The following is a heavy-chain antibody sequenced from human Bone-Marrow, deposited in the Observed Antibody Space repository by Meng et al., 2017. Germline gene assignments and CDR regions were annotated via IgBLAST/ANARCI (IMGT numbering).Heavy chain of an antibody. CDR2: LYHSGNT. J-gene: IGHJ6*02. Sequence: SDTLSLPCPVSGYSISSGYSWGWIRQPPGKGLEWIGSLYHSGNTYYNPSLKSRVTISADTSKNHFSLKLSSVTSADTAVYYCARGAVVTLIFYHAMDVWGQGTTVTVSS. V-gene: IGHV4-38-2*02. CDR1: GYSISSGYS. CDR3: ARGAVVTLIFYHAMDV. D-gene: IGHD2-21*02.